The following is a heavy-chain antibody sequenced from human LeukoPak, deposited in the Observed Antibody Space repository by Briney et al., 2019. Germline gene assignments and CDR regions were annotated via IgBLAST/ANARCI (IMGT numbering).Heavy chain of an antibody. CDR3: ARESIAVAGAPFDY. J-gene: IGHJ4*02. Sequence: GGSLRLSCAASGFTFSSYEMNWVRQAPGKGLEWVSYISSGSTIYDADSVKGRFTISRDNAKNSLYLQMNSLRAEDTAVYYCARESIAVAGAPFDYWGQGTLVTVSS. V-gene: IGHV3-48*03. CDR1: GFTFSSYE. D-gene: IGHD6-19*01. CDR2: ISSGSTI.